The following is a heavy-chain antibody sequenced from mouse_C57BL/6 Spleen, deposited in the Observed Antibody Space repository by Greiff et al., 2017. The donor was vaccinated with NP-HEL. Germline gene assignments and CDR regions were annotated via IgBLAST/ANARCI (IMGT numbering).Heavy chain of an antibody. CDR2: ISSGGSYT. J-gene: IGHJ1*03. D-gene: IGHD1-1*01. CDR3: ARPPITTVWYFDV. CDR1: GFTFSSYG. Sequence: EVMLVESGGDLVKPGGSLKLSCAASGFTFSSYGMSWVRQTPDKRLEWVATISSGGSYTYYPDSVKGRFTISRDNAKNTLYLQMSSLTSEDTAMYYCARPPITTVWYFDVWGTGTTVTVSS. V-gene: IGHV5-6*01.